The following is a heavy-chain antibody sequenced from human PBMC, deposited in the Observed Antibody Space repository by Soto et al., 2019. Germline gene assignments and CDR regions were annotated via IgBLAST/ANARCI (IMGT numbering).Heavy chain of an antibody. J-gene: IGHJ4*02. V-gene: IGHV3-72*01. CDR1: GFTFSDHY. D-gene: IGHD5-12*01. CDR2: IRKKANSYTT. Sequence: EVQLVESGGGLVQPGGSLRLSCAASGFTFSDHYMDWVRQPPGKGLEWVGRIRKKANSYTTEYAASVKGRFTISRDYSKNSLYLQMNSLKPEDTAVYYCARGVIVATSYYFDYWGQGTLVTVSS. CDR3: ARGVIVATSYYFDY.